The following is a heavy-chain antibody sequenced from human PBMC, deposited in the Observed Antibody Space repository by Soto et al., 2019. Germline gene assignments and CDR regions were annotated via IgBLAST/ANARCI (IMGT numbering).Heavy chain of an antibody. V-gene: IGHV3-30-3*01. CDR2: ISNDENTK. Sequence: GGSLRLSCAASGFTFSSYAMHWVRQAPGKGPEWVALISNDENTKYYADSVKGRFTVSRDNSRKTLYVQMNSLRAEDTAVYYCARGTTYGYFDYWGQGTLVTVSS. CDR1: GFTFSSYA. J-gene: IGHJ4*02. D-gene: IGHD2-2*03. CDR3: ARGTTYGYFDY.